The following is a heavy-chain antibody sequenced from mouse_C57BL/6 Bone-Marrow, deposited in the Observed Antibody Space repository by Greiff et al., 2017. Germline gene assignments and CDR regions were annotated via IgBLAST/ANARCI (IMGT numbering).Heavy chain of an antibody. Sequence: QVTLKVSGPGILQPSQTLSLTCSFSGSSLSTFGMGVGWIRQPSGKGLVWLAHIWWDDDKYYNPALKSPLTISKDTSKNQVFLRIANVDTADTATYYCARMRRLWFDYWGQGTTLTVSS. CDR1: GSSLSTFGMG. CDR2: IWWDDDK. V-gene: IGHV8-8*01. J-gene: IGHJ2*01. D-gene: IGHD1-1*02. CDR3: ARMRRLWFDY.